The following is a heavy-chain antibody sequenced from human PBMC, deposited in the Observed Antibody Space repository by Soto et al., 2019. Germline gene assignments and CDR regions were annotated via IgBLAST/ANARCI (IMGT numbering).Heavy chain of an antibody. J-gene: IGHJ5*02. V-gene: IGHV4-39*01. D-gene: IGHD5-12*01. CDR1: GRSISEINSY. CDR3: ARPEGGYGSGYSWFDP. Sequence: SATLSLTCSVSGRSISEINSYWGWIRQTPGEGLEWIGTIHHTGSTYYNPSLKSRVIISLDTSKNQFSLKLSSVTAADTALYYCARPEGGYGSGYSWFDPWGQGTRVTSPQ. CDR2: IHHTGST.